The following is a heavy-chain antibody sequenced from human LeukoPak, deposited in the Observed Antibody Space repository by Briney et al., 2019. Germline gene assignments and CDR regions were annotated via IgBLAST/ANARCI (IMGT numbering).Heavy chain of an antibody. Sequence: SETLSLTCTVFRGSISSSSYYWGWIRQPPGKGLEWIGSIYYGGSTYHNPSLKSRVTISVDMSKNQFSLSLRSVTAADTAVYYCARGALLWFGAKMEYYFDYWGQGTPLTVSS. D-gene: IGHD3-10*01. CDR1: RGSISSSSYY. CDR2: IYYGGST. V-gene: IGHV4-39*07. J-gene: IGHJ4*02. CDR3: ARGALLWFGAKMEYYFDY.